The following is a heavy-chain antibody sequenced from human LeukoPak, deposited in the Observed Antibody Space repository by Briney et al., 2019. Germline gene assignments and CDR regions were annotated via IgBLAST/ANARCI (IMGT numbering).Heavy chain of an antibody. CDR3: ARDLLQWQTNNWLAP. CDR1: GYRFTNYG. J-gene: IGHJ5*02. V-gene: IGHV1-18*01. CDR2: TSAYNGDT. D-gene: IGHD6-19*01. Sequence: ASVTVSCKTSGYRFTNYGVNWVRQASGQGLEWMGWTSAYNGDTKYGQKFQGRLTMTTDTSTSTAYMDVRSLRSEDTAVYYCARDLLQWQTNNWLAPWGQGTLVTV.